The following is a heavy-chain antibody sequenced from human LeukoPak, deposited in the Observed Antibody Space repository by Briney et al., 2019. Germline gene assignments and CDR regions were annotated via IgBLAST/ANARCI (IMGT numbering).Heavy chain of an antibody. CDR2: ISSSSSYI. CDR3: AIYARGATMAQIGVHVA. Sequence: GGSLRLSCAASGFTFSSYSMNWVRQAPGKGLEWVSSISSSSSYIYYADSVKGRFTISRDNAKNSLYLQMNSLRAEDTAVYYCAIYARGATMAQIGVHVAWGQGTLVTVSS. D-gene: IGHD1-26*01. CDR1: GFTFSSYS. J-gene: IGHJ5*02. V-gene: IGHV3-21*01.